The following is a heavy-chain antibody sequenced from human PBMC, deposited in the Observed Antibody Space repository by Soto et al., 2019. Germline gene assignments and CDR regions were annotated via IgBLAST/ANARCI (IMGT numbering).Heavy chain of an antibody. CDR1: GFTFSSYG. CDR2: IWYDGSNK. CDR3: AREHYCSGGSCYSLDY. V-gene: IGHV3-33*01. Sequence: GGSLRLSCAASGFTFSSYGMHWVRQAPGKGLEWVAVIWYDGSNKYYADSVKGRFTISRDNSKNTLYLQMNSLRAEDTAVYYCAREHYCSGGSCYSLDYWGQGTLVTVSS. D-gene: IGHD2-15*01. J-gene: IGHJ4*02.